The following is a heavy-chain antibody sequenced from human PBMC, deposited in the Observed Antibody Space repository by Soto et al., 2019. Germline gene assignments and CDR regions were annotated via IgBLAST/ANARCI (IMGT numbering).Heavy chain of an antibody. CDR2: IYYNGST. J-gene: IGHJ6*03. V-gene: IGHV4-59*01. Sequence: QVQLQESGPGLVKPSETLSVTCTVSGGSISRYYWSWIRQPPGKGLEWIGYIYYNGSTNYNPSLKSRVTISVDTSKNQFSLKLSSVTAADTAVYYCSRDRAYCSGANCYAGSNYYYYMDVWGKGTTVTVSS. D-gene: IGHD2-2*01. CDR1: GGSISRYY. CDR3: SRDRAYCSGANCYAGSNYYYYMDV.